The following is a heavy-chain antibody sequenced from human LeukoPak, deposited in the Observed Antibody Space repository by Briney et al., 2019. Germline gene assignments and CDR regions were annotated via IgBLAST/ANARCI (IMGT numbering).Heavy chain of an antibody. Sequence: GGSLRLSCAASGFTFSSYWMHWVRQAPGKGLVWVSVISSDGSITDYAGSVKGRFTISRDNAKNTLYLQMNGLRAEDTALYYCIRVTGYGSGSDAYWGQGTLVTVSS. V-gene: IGHV3-74*01. CDR2: ISSDGSIT. CDR1: GFTFSSYW. CDR3: IRVTGYGSGSDAY. D-gene: IGHD6-19*01. J-gene: IGHJ4*02.